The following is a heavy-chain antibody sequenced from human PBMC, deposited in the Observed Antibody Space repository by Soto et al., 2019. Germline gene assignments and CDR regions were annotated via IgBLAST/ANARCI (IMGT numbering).Heavy chain of an antibody. V-gene: IGHV4-61*01. J-gene: IGHJ5*02. CDR1: GGSVSSGSYY. Sequence: SETLSLTCTVSGGSVSSGSYYWSWIRQPPGKGLEWIGYIYYSGSTNYNPSLKSRVTISVDTSKNQFSLKLSSVTAADTAVYYCARGLYYSPRRWFDPWGQGTLVTVSS. D-gene: IGHD3-10*01. CDR2: IYYSGST. CDR3: ARGLYYSPRRWFDP.